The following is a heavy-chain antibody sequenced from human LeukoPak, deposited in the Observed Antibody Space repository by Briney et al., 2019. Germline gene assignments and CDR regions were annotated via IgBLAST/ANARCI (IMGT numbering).Heavy chain of an antibody. CDR1: GFTFSSYG. CDR2: IWYDGSNK. V-gene: IGHV3-33*01. J-gene: IGHJ4*02. CDR3: ARFDYGGNLGFDY. D-gene: IGHD4-23*01. Sequence: PGGSLRLSCEASGFTFSSYGMLWVRQAPGKELEWVAVIWYDGSNKYYADSVKGRFTISRDSSKNTLYLQMNSLRAEDTAVYYCARFDYGGNLGFDYWGQATLVTVSS.